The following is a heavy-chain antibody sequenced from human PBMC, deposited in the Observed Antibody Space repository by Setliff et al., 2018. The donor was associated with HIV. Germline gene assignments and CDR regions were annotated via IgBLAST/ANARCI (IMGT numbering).Heavy chain of an antibody. J-gene: IGHJ4*01. Sequence: ASVKVSCKASGYTFTSYPLHWVRQAPGQSLEWMAWMHVGKGDRKYSQDFQGRITISTETSANTAYMELTDLRSDDTAVYFCVRGALLAAFDFDHWGHGTLVTVSS. CDR3: VRGALLAAFDFDH. CDR2: MHVGKGDR. D-gene: IGHD6-25*01. V-gene: IGHV1-3*01. CDR1: GYTFTSYP.